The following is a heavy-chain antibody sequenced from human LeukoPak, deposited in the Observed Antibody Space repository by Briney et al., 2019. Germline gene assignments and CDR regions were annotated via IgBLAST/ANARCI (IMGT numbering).Heavy chain of an antibody. J-gene: IGHJ3*02. D-gene: IGHD6-6*01. CDR2: IKQGGSET. CDR3: GRVGGRSKAAKGDAFDI. CDR1: GFTFSSYS. Sequence: GGSLRLSCVASGFTFSSYSMSWVRQAPGKGPEWVAHIKQGGSETSYVDSVKGRFTISRDNAQNSMYLQMNSLRAEDTAVYYCGRVGGRSKAAKGDAFDIWGQGTMVTVSS. V-gene: IGHV3-7*01.